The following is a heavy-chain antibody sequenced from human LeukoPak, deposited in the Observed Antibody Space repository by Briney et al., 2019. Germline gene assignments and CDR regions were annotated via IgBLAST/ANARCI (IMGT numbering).Heavy chain of an antibody. D-gene: IGHD6-13*01. CDR3: ARVGGNIVAAGFGAFDI. Sequence: GGSLRLSCTASGFTFSDYYMTWIRQAPGKGLEWVSYISSSGGAIYNADSVKGRFTISRDNAKNSLFLQMNSLRAEDTAVYYCARVGGNIVAAGFGAFDIWGQGTMVTVSS. V-gene: IGHV3-11*01. CDR1: GFTFSDYY. CDR2: ISSSGGAI. J-gene: IGHJ3*02.